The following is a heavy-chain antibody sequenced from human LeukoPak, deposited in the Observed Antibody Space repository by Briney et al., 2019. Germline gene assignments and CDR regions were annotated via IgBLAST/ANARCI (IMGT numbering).Heavy chain of an antibody. CDR3: ARLPTGSNKHLLDY. CDR2: TYYSGST. Sequence: PSETLSLTCTVSGGSISSSSYYWGWIRQPPGKGLEWIGSTYYSGSTYYNPSLKSRVTISVDTSKNQFSLKLSSVTAADTAVYYCARLPTGSNKHLLDYWGQGTLVTVSS. D-gene: IGHD3-9*01. CDR1: GGSISSSSYY. V-gene: IGHV4-39*01. J-gene: IGHJ4*02.